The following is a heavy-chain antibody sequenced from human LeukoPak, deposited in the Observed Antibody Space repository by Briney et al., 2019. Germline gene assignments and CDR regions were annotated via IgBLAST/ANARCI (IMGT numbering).Heavy chain of an antibody. CDR2: ISSSSSYI. D-gene: IGHD2-15*01. V-gene: IGHV3-21*01. CDR1: GFTFSSYS. J-gene: IGHJ5*02. CDR3: ARDGGYCSGGSCPNWFDP. Sequence: GSLSLSCAASGFTFSSYSMNWVRPAPGKGLEWVSSISSSSSYIYYADSVKGRFTISRDNAKNSLYLQMNSLRAEDTAVYYCARDGGYCSGGSCPNWFDPWGQGTLVTVSS.